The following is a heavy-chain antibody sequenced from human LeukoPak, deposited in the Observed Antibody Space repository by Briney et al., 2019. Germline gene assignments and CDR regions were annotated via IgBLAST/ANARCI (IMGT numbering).Heavy chain of an antibody. J-gene: IGHJ4*02. D-gene: IGHD3-9*01. CDR1: GFTFGSYE. CDR2: ISSSGSTI. Sequence: PGGSLRLSCAASGFTFGSYEMNWVRQAPGKGLEWVSYISSSGSTIYYADSVKGRFTISRDNAKNSLYLQMNSLRAEDTAVYYCAREDILTGYFIDYWGQGTLVTVSS. CDR3: AREDILTGYFIDY. V-gene: IGHV3-48*03.